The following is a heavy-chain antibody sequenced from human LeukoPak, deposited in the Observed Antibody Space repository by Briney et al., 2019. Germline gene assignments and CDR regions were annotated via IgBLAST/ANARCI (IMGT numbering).Heavy chain of an antibody. J-gene: IGHJ4*02. Sequence: RPGGSLRLSCAPSGFSISNYSMHWVRQAPGKGLEWLINIKEDSSDQSSVDSVKGRFIISRDNAKNLLYLQMNSLRPDDTAVYYCARDLPNGFFDYWGQGTLVTVSS. D-gene: IGHD1-1*01. CDR3: ARDLPNGFFDY. V-gene: IGHV3-7*01. CDR2: IKEDSSDQ. CDR1: GFSISNYS.